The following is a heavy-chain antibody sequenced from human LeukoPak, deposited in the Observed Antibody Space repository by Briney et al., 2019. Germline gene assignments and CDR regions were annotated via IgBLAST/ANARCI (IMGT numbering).Heavy chain of an antibody. V-gene: IGHV4-34*01. D-gene: IGHD3-22*01. CDR3: AGPSRYYDSAGHDAFDI. Sequence: SETLSLTCAGYGGSFSGYYWSWIRQPPGKGLEWIGEINHSGSTNYNPSLKSRVTISVDTSKNQFSLKLSSVTAADTAVYYCAGPSRYYDSAGHDAFDIWGQGTMVTGSS. CDR1: GGSFSGYY. J-gene: IGHJ3*02. CDR2: INHSGST.